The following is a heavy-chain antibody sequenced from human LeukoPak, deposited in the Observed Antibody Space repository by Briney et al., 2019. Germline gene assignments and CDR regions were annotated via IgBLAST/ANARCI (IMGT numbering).Heavy chain of an antibody. CDR2: ISSSGANT. D-gene: IGHD2-2*01. CDR1: GFTFSSYA. CDR3: AKGTMGLSCSSTSCYEIDY. J-gene: IGHJ4*02. V-gene: IGHV3-23*01. Sequence: PGGSLRLSCAASGFTFSSYAMTWVRQAPGKGLEWVSGISSSGANTYYADSVRGRFTSSRDNSKNTLFLQMNSLRAEDTAVYYCAKGTMGLSCSSTSCYEIDYWGQGTLVTVSS.